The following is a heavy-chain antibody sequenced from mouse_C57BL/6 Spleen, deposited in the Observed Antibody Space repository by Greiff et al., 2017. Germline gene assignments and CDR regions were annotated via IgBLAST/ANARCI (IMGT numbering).Heavy chain of an antibody. CDR2: ISNMAYSI. V-gene: IGHV5-15*01. Sequence: EVKLVESGGGLVQPGGSLKLSCAASGFTFSDYGMAWVRQAPRKGPEWVAFISNMAYSIYSADTVTGRFTISRENAKNTLYLEMSSLRSEDTAIDYCARRSRYYVTCYWYFDVWGTGTTVTVSS. D-gene: IGHD1-1*01. CDR3: ARRSRYYVTCYWYFDV. CDR1: GFTFSDYG. J-gene: IGHJ1*03.